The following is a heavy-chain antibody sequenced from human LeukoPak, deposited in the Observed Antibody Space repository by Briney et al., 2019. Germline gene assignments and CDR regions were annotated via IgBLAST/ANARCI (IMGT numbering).Heavy chain of an antibody. V-gene: IGHV3-23*01. D-gene: IGHD4-17*01. CDR3: AKVARPSKTVTSEA. CDR1: GFTFSSYA. Sequence: GGSLRLSCAASGFTFSSYAMSWVRQAPGKGLEWVSAISGSGGSTCYADSVKGRFTISRDNSKNTLYLQMNSPRAEDTAVYYCAKVARPSKTVTSEAWGQGTLVTVSS. CDR2: ISGSGGST. J-gene: IGHJ5*02.